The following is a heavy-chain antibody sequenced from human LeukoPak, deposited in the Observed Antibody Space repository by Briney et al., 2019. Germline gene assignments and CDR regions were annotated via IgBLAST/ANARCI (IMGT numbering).Heavy chain of an antibody. CDR1: GGSFSKYY. CDR3: ARALPFDYVWGSYRSDTKTTFDY. V-gene: IGHV4-34*01. D-gene: IGHD3-16*02. CDR2: INHTGST. Sequence: SETLSLTYAVSGGSFSKYYWSWIRQPPGKGPEWIGDINHTGSTKYNPSLKSRVTIAMDTSKNQFSLKLSSVTAADTAVYFCARALPFDYVWGSYRSDTKTTFDYWGQGTLVTVSS. J-gene: IGHJ4*02.